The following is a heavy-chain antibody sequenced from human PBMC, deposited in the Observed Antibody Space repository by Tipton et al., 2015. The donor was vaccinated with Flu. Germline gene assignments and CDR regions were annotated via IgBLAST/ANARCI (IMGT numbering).Heavy chain of an antibody. V-gene: IGHV4-61*05. CDR3: AMGDGDSDY. D-gene: IGHD4-17*01. CDR2: IYYSGST. CDR1: GGSISSSSYY. J-gene: IGHJ4*02. Sequence: TLSLTCTVSGGSISSSSYYWGWIRQPPGKGLEWIGYIYYSGSTNYNPSLKSRVTISVDTSKNQFSLKLSSVTAADTAVYYCAMGDGDSDYWGQGTLVTVSS.